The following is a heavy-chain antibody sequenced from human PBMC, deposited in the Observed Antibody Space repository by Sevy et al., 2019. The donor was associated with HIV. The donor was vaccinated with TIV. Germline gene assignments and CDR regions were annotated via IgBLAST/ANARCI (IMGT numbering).Heavy chain of an antibody. CDR3: ARGVGLDC. CDR1: GFTFSPYW. CDR2: IRPDGSDK. J-gene: IGHJ4*02. Sequence: GGSLRLSCAASGFTFSPYWMTWVRQAPGKGLEWVANIRPDGSDKYYVDSVKVRSTISRDNAMNSLYLQMNSLRADDTAMYYCARGVGLDCWGQGALVTVSS. D-gene: IGHD1-26*01. V-gene: IGHV3-7*01.